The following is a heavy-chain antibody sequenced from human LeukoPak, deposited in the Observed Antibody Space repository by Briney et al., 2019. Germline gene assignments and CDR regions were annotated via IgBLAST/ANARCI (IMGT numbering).Heavy chain of an antibody. Sequence: GGSLRLSCAGSGYSFSSFWMHRVRQAPGEGLVWVSRLNEDGGITNYAYFAKGRFTICRDNARNTLYLQMNSLRGEDTAVYYCARGDSSGWSSNPPLDSGQGTLVTVSS. CDR2: LNEDGGIT. J-gene: IGHJ4*02. V-gene: IGHV3-74*01. CDR3: ARGDSSGWSSNPPLD. D-gene: IGHD6-19*01. CDR1: GYSFSSFW.